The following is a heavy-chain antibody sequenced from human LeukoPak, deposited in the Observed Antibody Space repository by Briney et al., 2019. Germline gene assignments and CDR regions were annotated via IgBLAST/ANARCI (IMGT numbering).Heavy chain of an antibody. CDR1: GGSISSHY. Sequence: PSETLSLTCTVSGGSISSHYWSWIRQPPGKGLEWIGYIYYSGSTNYNPSLKSRVTISVDTSKNQFSLKLSSVTAADTAVYYCARAPAQRAIDYWGQGTLVTVSS. CDR3: ARAPAQRAIDY. J-gene: IGHJ4*02. CDR2: IYYSGST. V-gene: IGHV4-59*11.